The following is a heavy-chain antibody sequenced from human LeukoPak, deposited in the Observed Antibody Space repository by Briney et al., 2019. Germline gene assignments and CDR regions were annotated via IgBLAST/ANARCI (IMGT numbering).Heavy chain of an antibody. V-gene: IGHV4-39*01. J-gene: IGHJ5*02. D-gene: IGHD3-3*01. CDR2: IYYSGST. Sequence: PSETLSLTCAVYGGSFSSYYWGWIRQPPGKGLEWIGSIYYSGSTYYNPSLKSRVTISVDTSKNQFSLKLSSVTAADTAVYYCARRAETDYDFWANWFDPWGQGTLVTVSS. CDR3: ARRAETDYDFWANWFDP. CDR1: GGSFSSYY.